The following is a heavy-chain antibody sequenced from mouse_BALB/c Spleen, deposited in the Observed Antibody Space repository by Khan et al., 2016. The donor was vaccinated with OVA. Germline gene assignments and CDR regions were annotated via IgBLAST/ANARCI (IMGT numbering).Heavy chain of an antibody. J-gene: IGHJ3*01. V-gene: IGHV1-80*01. D-gene: IGHD2-14*01. Sequence: QVQLKQSGAELVRPGSSMTISCKASGYAFSNYWLNWVRQGPGQGLEWIAQIYPGDGNTNYNGTFKAKATMTADKSSSTAYMQLSSLTSEDSAVYFCARSGYDFFAYWGQGTLVTVSA. CDR2: IYPGDGNT. CDR1: GYAFSNYW. CDR3: ARSGYDFFAY.